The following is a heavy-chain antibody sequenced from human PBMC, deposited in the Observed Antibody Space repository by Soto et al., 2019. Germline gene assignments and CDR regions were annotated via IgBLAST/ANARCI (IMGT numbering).Heavy chain of an antibody. CDR3: AKDQYCSGGSCYLDY. J-gene: IGHJ4*02. CDR1: GFTFSGYA. Sequence: EVQLLESGGGLVQPGGSLRLSCAASGFTFSGYAMSWVRQPPGQGLEWVSAISGSGGSTYYADSVKGRFTISRDNSKNTLYLQMNSLRAEDTAVYYCAKDQYCSGGSCYLDYWGQGTLVTVSS. V-gene: IGHV3-23*01. D-gene: IGHD2-15*01. CDR2: ISGSGGST.